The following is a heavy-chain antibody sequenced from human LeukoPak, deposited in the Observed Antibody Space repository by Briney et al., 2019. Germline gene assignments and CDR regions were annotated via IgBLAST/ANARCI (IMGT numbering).Heavy chain of an antibody. CDR3: ARPRINYYDSSGYPSYFDY. CDR2: IYPGDSDT. V-gene: IGHV5-51*01. Sequence: GESLKISCKGSGSSFTSYWIGWVRQMPGKGLEWMGIIYPGDSDTRYSPSFQGQVTISADKSISTAYLQWSSLKASDTAMYYCARPRINYYDSSGYPSYFDYWGQGTLVTVSS. CDR1: GSSFTSYW. D-gene: IGHD3-22*01. J-gene: IGHJ4*02.